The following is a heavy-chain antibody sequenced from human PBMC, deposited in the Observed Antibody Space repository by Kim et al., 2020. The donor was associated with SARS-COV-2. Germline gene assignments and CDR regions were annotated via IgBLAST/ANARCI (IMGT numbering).Heavy chain of an antibody. V-gene: IGHV1-18*01. CDR3: ASQTRPIHCGGDCNWYFDL. Sequence: ASVKVSCKASGYTFTSYGISWVRQAPGQGLEWMGWISAYNGNTNYAQKLQGRVTMTTDTSTSTAYMELRSLRSDDTAVYYCASQTRPIHCGGDCNWYFDLWGRGTLVTVSS. CDR2: ISAYNGNT. D-gene: IGHD2-21*02. J-gene: IGHJ2*01. CDR1: GYTFTSYG.